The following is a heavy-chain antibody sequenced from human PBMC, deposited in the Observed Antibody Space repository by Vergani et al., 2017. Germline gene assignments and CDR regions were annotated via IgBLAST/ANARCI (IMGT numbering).Heavy chain of an antibody. CDR2: IDPSDSYT. CDR1: GYSFTSYW. D-gene: IGHD3-3*01. J-gene: IGHJ4*02. CDR3: ASFLYLGVDPVC. V-gene: IGHV5-10-1*03. Sequence: EVQLVQSEAEVKKPGESLRTACKGSGYSFTSYWISWVSQMPGKVLEWMGGIDPSDSYTNYSPSVQGHVTISADKFISTAYLQWSSLKASDTAMADWASFLYLGVDPVCWGQGTLVTVSS.